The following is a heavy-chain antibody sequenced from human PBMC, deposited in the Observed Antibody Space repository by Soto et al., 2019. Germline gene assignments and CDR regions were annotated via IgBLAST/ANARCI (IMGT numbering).Heavy chain of an antibody. Sequence: EVQRLESGGGLVQPGGSLRLSCAASGFTFSSQTMSWVRQAPGKGLGWVSVISSSGSTSYTDSVEGRFTSSKDSSKNTLYLQRNSLRVEDTAVYYCAHGARDVDSWGQGTLVSVSS. CDR1: GFTFSSQT. CDR3: AHGARDVDS. V-gene: IGHV3-23*01. D-gene: IGHD3-10*01. CDR2: ISSSGST. J-gene: IGHJ4*02.